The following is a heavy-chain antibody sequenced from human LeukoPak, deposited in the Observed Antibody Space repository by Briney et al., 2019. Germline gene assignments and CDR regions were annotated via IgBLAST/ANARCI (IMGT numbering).Heavy chain of an antibody. Sequence: SETLSLTCAVSGYSISSGYYWGWIRQPPGKGLEWIGSIYHSGSTYYNPSLKSRVTISLDTSKNQFSLKLSSVTAADTAVYYCARGGYYDSSGSRDAFDIWGQGTMVTVSS. CDR3: ARGGYYDSSGSRDAFDI. CDR2: IYHSGST. CDR1: GYSISSGYY. V-gene: IGHV4-38-2*01. D-gene: IGHD3-22*01. J-gene: IGHJ3*02.